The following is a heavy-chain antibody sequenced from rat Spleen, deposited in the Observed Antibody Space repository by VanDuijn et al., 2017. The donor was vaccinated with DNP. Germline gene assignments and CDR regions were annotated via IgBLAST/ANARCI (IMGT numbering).Heavy chain of an antibody. Sequence: EVQLMESGGDLVQPGRSLKLSCAASGFTFNGYWMGWVRQAPTEGLEWVASISTGGDDTDYRDSVKGRFTISRDNAKNTQYLQMDSLRSEDTATYYCTKRGATGLTSYYFDYWGQGVMVTVSS. V-gene: IGHV5S13*01. D-gene: IGHD1-9*01. CDR1: GFTFNGYW. CDR3: TKRGATGLTSYYFDY. J-gene: IGHJ2*01. CDR2: ISTGGDDT.